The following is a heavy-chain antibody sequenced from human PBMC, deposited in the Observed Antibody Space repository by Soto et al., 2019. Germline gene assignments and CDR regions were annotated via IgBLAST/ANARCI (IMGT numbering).Heavy chain of an antibody. J-gene: IGHJ4*02. V-gene: IGHV3-30*18. Sequence: QVQLVESGGGVFQPGRSLRLSCAASGFTFSNFGMHWVRQAPGKGLEWVAVISSDGSDKYYSDSVKGRLTISRDNSKNTLFLQMNSLRVEDTAVNYCAKGSEVAHQAPDHCSQGTLVTVSS. CDR2: ISSDGSDK. CDR1: GFTFSNFG. CDR3: AKGSEVAHQAPDH. D-gene: IGHD2-15*01.